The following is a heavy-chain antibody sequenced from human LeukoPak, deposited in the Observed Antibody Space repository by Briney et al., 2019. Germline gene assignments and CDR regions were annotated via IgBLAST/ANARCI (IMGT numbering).Heavy chain of an antibody. CDR3: ARGGDGDILTGLVFDY. CDR1: GYRFTSYG. J-gene: IGHJ4*02. D-gene: IGHD3-9*01. Sequence: ASVKVSCKASGYRFTSYGISWVRQAPGQGLEWMGWISAYNGNTNYAQKLQGRVTMTTDTSTSTAYMELRSLRSDDTGVYYCARGGDGDILTGLVFDYWGQGTLVTVSS. CDR2: ISAYNGNT. V-gene: IGHV1-18*01.